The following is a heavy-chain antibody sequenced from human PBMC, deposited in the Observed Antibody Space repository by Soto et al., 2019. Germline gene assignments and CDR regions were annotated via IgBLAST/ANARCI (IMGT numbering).Heavy chain of an antibody. V-gene: IGHV1-18*01. J-gene: IGHJ6*03. CDR3: ALTLTGDYADYYYYYMDV. D-gene: IGHD4-17*01. CDR1: GYTFTSYG. CDR2: ISAYNGNT. Sequence: ASVKVSCKASGYTFTSYGISWLRQAPGQGLEWMGWISAYNGNTNYAQKLQGRVTMTTDTSTSTAYMELRSLRSDDTAVYYCALTLTGDYADYYYYYMDVWGKGTTVTVSS.